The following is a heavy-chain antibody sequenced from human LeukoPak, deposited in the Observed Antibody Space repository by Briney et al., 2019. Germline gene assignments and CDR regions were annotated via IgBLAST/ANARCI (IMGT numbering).Heavy chain of an antibody. CDR3: ARDRSYGVKN. V-gene: IGHV3-7*01. D-gene: IGHD4-17*01. CDR1: GFTFRTYW. Sequence: GGSLRLSCAASGFTFRTYWMSWVRQAPGKGLEWVANINQAGSEEYYVDSVKGRFSIYRDNAKNSLYLQMNSLRAEDTAVYYCARDRSYGVKNWGQGSLVTVSS. CDR2: INQAGSEE. J-gene: IGHJ4*02.